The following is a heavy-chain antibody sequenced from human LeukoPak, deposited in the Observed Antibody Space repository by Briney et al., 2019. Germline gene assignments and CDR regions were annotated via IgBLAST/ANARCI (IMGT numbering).Heavy chain of an antibody. J-gene: IGHJ4*02. Sequence: PSETLSLTCAVYGGSFSGYYWTWIRQPPGKGLEWIGEINHSGSTNYNPSLKSRVTMSVDTSKNQFSLKLSSVTAADTAVYYCARIDTVTNDFDYWGQGTLVTVSS. D-gene: IGHD4-17*01. CDR1: GGSFSGYY. CDR2: INHSGST. V-gene: IGHV4-34*01. CDR3: ARIDTVTNDFDY.